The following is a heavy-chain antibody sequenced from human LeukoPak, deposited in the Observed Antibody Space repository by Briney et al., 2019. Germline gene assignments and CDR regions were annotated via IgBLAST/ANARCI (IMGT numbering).Heavy chain of an antibody. D-gene: IGHD3-3*01. V-gene: IGHV3-74*01. CDR3: AREPPAIFGVVIPDY. J-gene: IGHJ4*02. Sequence: PGGSLRLSCAASGFTFSNYWMNWVRQAPGKGLVCVSHIHSDGSGASYADSVKGRFTISRDNAKNSLYLQMNSLRAEDTAVYYCAREPPAIFGVVIPDYWGQGTLVTVSS. CDR2: IHSDGSGA. CDR1: GFTFSNYW.